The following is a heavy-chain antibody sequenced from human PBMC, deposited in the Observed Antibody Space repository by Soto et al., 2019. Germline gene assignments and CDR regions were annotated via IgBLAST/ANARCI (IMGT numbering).Heavy chain of an antibody. D-gene: IGHD4-17*01. Sequence: SETLSLTCTVSGGSISSGGYYWSWIRQHPGKGLEWIGYIYTSGSTNYNPSLKSRVTMSVDTSKNQFSLKLSSVTAADTAVYYCASGPGGSGVTTNYYYGMDVWGQGTTVTVSS. CDR2: IYTSGST. J-gene: IGHJ6*02. CDR3: ASGPGGSGVTTNYYYGMDV. CDR1: GGSISSGGYY. V-gene: IGHV4-61*08.